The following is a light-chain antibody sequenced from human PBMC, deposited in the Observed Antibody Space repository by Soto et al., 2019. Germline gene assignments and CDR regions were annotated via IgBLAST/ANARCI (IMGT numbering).Light chain of an antibody. V-gene: IGLV2-8*01. J-gene: IGLJ1*01. CDR1: SSDVGTYNY. CDR3: SSYAGNNNLYV. CDR2: EVN. Sequence: QSVLTQPPSASGSPGQSVTISCTGTSSDVGTYNYVSWYQQHPGKAPKLMIYEVNKRPAGVPDRFSGSKSGIMASLTVSGLQAEDEADSYCSSYAGNNNLYVFGTGTKVTVL.